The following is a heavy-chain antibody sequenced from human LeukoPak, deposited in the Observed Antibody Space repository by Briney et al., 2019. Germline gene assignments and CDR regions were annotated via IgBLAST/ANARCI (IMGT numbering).Heavy chain of an antibody. Sequence: PGGSLRLSCAASGFIFSDYAMTWVRQAPGKGLEWVSAIRGGGGGTYYADSVKGRFTISRDNSKNTLYLQMNSLRAEDTAVDYWAKEMGITVGGSFDYWGQGTLVTVSS. CDR2: IRGGGGGT. CDR3: AKEMGITVGGSFDY. D-gene: IGHD6-19*01. V-gene: IGHV3-23*01. CDR1: GFIFSDYA. J-gene: IGHJ4*02.